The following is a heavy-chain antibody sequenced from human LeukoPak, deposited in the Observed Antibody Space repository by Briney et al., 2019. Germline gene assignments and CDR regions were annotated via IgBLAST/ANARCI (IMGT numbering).Heavy chain of an antibody. J-gene: IGHJ4*02. CDR3: ARGDYGGSADY. D-gene: IGHD4-23*01. V-gene: IGHV1-18*01. CDR1: GYTFNIYG. CDR2: ISGYNGNT. Sequence: GASVKVSCKASGYTFNIYGINWVREAPGQGLEWMGWISGYNGNTKYAQKFQGRVTMTTDTSTSTAYMELRSLRSDDTAVFYCARGDYGGSADYWGPGTLVTVPS.